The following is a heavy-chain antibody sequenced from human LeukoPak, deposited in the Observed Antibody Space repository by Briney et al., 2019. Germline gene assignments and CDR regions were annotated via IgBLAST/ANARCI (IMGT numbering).Heavy chain of an antibody. J-gene: IGHJ4*02. CDR1: GGTFSSYA. D-gene: IGHD3-9*01. CDR3: ARSSYDFLTGSPLLNSFDY. CDR2: IIPIFGTA. V-gene: IGHV1-69*05. Sequence: SVKVSCKASGGTFSSYAISWVRQAPGQGLEWMGGIIPIFGTANYAQKFQGRVTITRDTSASAAYMELNSLRSEDTAVYYCARSSYDFLTGSPLLNSFDYWGQGTLVTVSS.